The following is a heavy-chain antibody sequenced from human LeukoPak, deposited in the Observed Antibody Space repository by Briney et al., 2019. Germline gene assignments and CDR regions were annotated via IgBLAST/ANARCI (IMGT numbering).Heavy chain of an antibody. CDR2: INPNSGGT. CDR1: GYTFTGYY. V-gene: IGHV1-2*02. Sequence: ASVKVSCKASGYTFTGYYMHWVRQAPGQGLEWMGWINPNSGGTNYAQKFQGRVTMTRDTSISTAYMELSRLRSDDTAVYYCARVPVGLWFGELFFDYWGQGTLVTVSS. D-gene: IGHD3-10*01. J-gene: IGHJ4*02. CDR3: ARVPVGLWFGELFFDY.